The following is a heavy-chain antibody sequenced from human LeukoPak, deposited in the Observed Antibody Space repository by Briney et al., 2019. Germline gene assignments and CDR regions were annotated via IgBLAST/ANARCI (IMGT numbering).Heavy chain of an antibody. CDR2: IHHSGGT. Sequence: SQTLSLTCTVSGGSISSGGYSWSWIRQPPGKGLEWIGNIHHSGGTYYNPSLKSRLTISVDRSKNQFSLTLNSVTAADTAAFFCARDLPLAAAAKDVFDLWGQGTLVTVSS. D-gene: IGHD6-13*01. V-gene: IGHV4-30-2*01. J-gene: IGHJ3*01. CDR1: GGSISSGGYS. CDR3: ARDLPLAAAAKDVFDL.